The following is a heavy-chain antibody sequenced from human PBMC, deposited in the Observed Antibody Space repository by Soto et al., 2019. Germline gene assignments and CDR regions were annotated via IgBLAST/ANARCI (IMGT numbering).Heavy chain of an antibody. V-gene: IGHV3-30*03. CDR3: AISQRYGSGYYDG. J-gene: IGHJ4*02. Sequence: QVQLVESGGGVVQPGRSLRLSCAASGFTFSSYGMHWVRQAPGKGLEWVAVISYDGSNKYYADSVKGRFTISRDNSKNTLYLQMNILRAEDTAVYYCAISQRYGSGYYDGWGQGTPVTVSS. CDR1: GFTFSSYG. CDR2: ISYDGSNK. D-gene: IGHD3-22*01.